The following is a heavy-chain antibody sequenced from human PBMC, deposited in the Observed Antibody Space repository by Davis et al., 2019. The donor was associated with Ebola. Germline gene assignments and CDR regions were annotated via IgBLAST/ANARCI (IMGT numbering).Heavy chain of an antibody. V-gene: IGHV4-34*01. CDR2: INHSGST. CDR1: GGSISSNY. J-gene: IGHJ4*02. D-gene: IGHD3-10*01. Sequence: SETLSLTCTVSGGSISSNYWSWIRQPPGKGLEWIGEINHSGSTNYNPSLKSRVTISVDTSKNQFSLKLSSVTAADTAVYYCARGDSLIFGEGLDYWGQGTLVTVSS. CDR3: ARGDSLIFGEGLDY.